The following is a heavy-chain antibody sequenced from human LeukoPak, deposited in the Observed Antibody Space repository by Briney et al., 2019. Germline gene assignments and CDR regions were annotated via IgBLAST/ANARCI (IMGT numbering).Heavy chain of an antibody. V-gene: IGHV4-34*01. CDR3: ARVRRYYGSGSYYTAHFDY. CDR2: INHSGST. J-gene: IGHJ4*02. D-gene: IGHD3-10*01. Sequence: SETLSLTCAVYGGSFSGYYWSWIRQPPGKGLEWIGEINHSGSTNYNPSLKSRVTISVDTSKNRFSLKLSSVTAADTAVYYCARVRRYYGSGSYYTAHFDYWGQGTLVTVSS. CDR1: GGSFSGYY.